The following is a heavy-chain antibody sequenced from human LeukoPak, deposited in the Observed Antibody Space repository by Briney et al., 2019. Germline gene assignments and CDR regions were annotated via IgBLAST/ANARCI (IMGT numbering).Heavy chain of an antibody. D-gene: IGHD4-11*01. J-gene: IGHJ4*02. Sequence: SETLSLTCTVSGASISSGDYYWSWIRQPPGKGLEWIGYMYSSGTTYYNPSLKSRLTISVDTSKNQFSLKLTSVTAADTAVFYCARVTLVSGSDYIRDYWGQGTLVTVSS. CDR1: GASISSGDYY. CDR3: ARVTLVSGSDYIRDY. CDR2: MYSSGTT. V-gene: IGHV4-30-4*08.